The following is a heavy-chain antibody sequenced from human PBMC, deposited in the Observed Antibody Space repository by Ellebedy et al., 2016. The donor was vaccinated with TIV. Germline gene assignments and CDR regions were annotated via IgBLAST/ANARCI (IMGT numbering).Heavy chain of an antibody. J-gene: IGHJ4*02. CDR2: INPNSGGT. CDR3: ARGGVATRFDY. D-gene: IGHD5-12*01. V-gene: IGHV1-2*04. CDR1: GYTFTSYD. Sequence: AASVKVSCKASGYTFTSYDINWVRQATGQGLEWMGWINPNSGGTNYAQKFQGWVTMTRDTSISTAYMELSRLRSDDTAMYYCARGGVATRFDYWGQGTLVTVSS.